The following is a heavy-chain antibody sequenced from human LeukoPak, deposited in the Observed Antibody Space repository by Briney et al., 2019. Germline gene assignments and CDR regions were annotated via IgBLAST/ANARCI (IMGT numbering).Heavy chain of an antibody. V-gene: IGHV3-53*01. CDR1: GFTVSSNY. D-gene: IGHD3/OR15-3a*01. J-gene: IGHJ4*02. Sequence: PGGSLRLSCAASGFTVSSNYMSWVRQAPGKGLEWVSVIYSGGSTYYADSVKGRFTISRDNSKNTLYLQMNSLRAEDTAVYYCALDSGPYYFDYWAREPWSPSPQ. CDR2: IYSGGST. CDR3: ALDSGPYYFDY.